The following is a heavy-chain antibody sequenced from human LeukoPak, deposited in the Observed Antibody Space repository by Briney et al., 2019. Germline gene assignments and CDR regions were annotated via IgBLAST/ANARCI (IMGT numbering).Heavy chain of an antibody. Sequence: GGSLRLSCAASGFTFSSYTMSWVRQAPGRGLEWVSAISGSGGSTYYADSVKGRFTISRDNSKNTLYLQMNSLRAEDTAVYYCAKNYGVIAAAGDSFDYWGQGTLVTVSS. CDR3: AKNYGVIAAAGDSFDY. J-gene: IGHJ4*02. CDR2: ISGSGGST. D-gene: IGHD6-13*01. CDR1: GFTFSSYT. V-gene: IGHV3-23*01.